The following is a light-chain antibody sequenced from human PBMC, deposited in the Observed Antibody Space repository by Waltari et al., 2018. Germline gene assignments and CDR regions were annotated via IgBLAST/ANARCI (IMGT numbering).Light chain of an antibody. J-gene: IGKJ4*01. CDR3: QQRSNLLT. CDR2: DAS. CDR1: HGVNNF. Sequence: LSGRASHGVNNFVGWYQQKSGQAPRLLIYDASNRAAGIPARFSGSGSGTEFTLTITSLEPEDFAIYYCQQRSNLLTFGGGTKVEIK. V-gene: IGKV3D-11*01.